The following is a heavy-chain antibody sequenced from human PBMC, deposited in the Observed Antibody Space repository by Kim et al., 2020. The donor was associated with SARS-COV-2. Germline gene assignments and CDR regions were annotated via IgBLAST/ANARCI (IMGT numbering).Heavy chain of an antibody. Sequence: IYYADSVKGRFTISRDNAKNSLYLQMNSLRAEDTAVYYCARAPLYSSGDYWGQGTLVTVSS. CDR3: ARAPLYSSGDY. J-gene: IGHJ4*02. D-gene: IGHD6-19*01. V-gene: IGHV3-11*01. CDR2: I.